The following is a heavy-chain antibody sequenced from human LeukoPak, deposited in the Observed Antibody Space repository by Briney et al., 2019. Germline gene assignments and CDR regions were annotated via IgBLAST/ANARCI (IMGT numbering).Heavy chain of an antibody. CDR1: GYSFTTYW. CDR2: IYPGDSDT. J-gene: IGHJ4*02. D-gene: IGHD3-22*01. V-gene: IGHV5-51*01. Sequence: GESLKISCEGSGYSFTTYWIAWVRQMPGKGLEWMGIIYPGDSDTRYSPSFQGQVSISADKSISTAYLQWSSLKASDTAMYYCARRLTYDSRAYYCLDYWGQGTLVTVSS. CDR3: ARRLTYDSRAYYCLDY.